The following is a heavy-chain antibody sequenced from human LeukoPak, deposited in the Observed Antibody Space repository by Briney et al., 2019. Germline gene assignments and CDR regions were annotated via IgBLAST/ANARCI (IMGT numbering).Heavy chain of an antibody. Sequence: PGGSLRLSCAASGFTFSNYGMHWVRQAQGKGLEWVAIIWFDGSNRYYADSVKGRFTISRDSSRNTLFLQMDSLRVEDTAVYYCARAGQSWPLDYWGQGTLVTVSS. J-gene: IGHJ4*02. CDR1: GFTFSNYG. V-gene: IGHV3-33*01. CDR2: IWFDGSNR. D-gene: IGHD3-10*01. CDR3: ARAGQSWPLDY.